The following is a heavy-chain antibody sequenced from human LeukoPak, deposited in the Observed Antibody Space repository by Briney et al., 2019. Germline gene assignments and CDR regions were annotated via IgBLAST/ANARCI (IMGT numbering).Heavy chain of an antibody. CDR3: AREDCSAGSCSHFDF. Sequence: PSETLSLTCAVYGGSFSGYYWSWIRQPPGKGLEWIGEINHSGSTNYNPSLKSRVTISVDTSKNQFSLKLSSVTAADTSVYYCAREDCSAGSCSHFDFWGQGTLVTVSS. V-gene: IGHV4-34*01. CDR2: INHSGST. CDR1: GGSFSGYY. D-gene: IGHD2-15*01. J-gene: IGHJ4*02.